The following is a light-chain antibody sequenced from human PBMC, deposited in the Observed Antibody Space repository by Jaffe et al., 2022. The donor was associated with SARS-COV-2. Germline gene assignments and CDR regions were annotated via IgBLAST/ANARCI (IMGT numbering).Light chain of an antibody. J-gene: IGLJ2*01. CDR3: CSYAGSSTFVV. Sequence: QSALTQPASVSGSPGQSITIACTGTSSDVGGYNRVSWYQHHPGRAPKVMIYEDSKRPSGVSNRFSGSKSGNTASLTISGLQAEDEADYYCCSYAGSSTFVVFGGGTKLTVL. V-gene: IGLV2-23*02. CDR1: SSDVGGYNR. CDR2: EDS.